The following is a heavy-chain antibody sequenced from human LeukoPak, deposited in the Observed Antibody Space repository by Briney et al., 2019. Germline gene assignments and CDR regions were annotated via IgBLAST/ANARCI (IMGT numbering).Heavy chain of an antibody. V-gene: IGHV3-13*04. Sequence: QPGGSLRLSCAASGFTFSSYDMHWVRQATGKGLEWVSAIGIAGDTYYSGSVKGRFTFSRENAKNFLYLQMNSLRAGDTAVYYCARGNILTGYDCWGQGTLVTVSS. J-gene: IGHJ4*02. CDR3: ARGNILTGYDC. D-gene: IGHD3-9*01. CDR2: IGIAGDT. CDR1: GFTFSSYD.